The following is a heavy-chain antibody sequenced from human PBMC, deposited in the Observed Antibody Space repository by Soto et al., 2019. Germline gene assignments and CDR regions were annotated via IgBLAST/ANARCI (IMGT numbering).Heavy chain of an antibody. CDR2: IYYSGST. Sequence: SEILSLTCTVSGGSISSYYWSWIRQPPGKGLEWIGYIYYSGSTNYNPSLKSRVTISVDTSKNQFSLKLSSVTAADTAVYYCARSYNWNLGRFDPWGQGTLVTVSS. CDR3: ARSYNWNLGRFDP. J-gene: IGHJ5*02. D-gene: IGHD1-7*01. CDR1: GGSISSYY. V-gene: IGHV4-59*01.